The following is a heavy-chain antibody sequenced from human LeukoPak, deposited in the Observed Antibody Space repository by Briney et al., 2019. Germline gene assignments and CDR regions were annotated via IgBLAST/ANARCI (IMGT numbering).Heavy chain of an antibody. J-gene: IGHJ4*02. CDR3: AGYYYDSSGYLFDY. V-gene: IGHV3-48*04. Sequence: PGGSLRLSCAASGFTFSSYSMNWVRQAPGKGLEWVSYISSSSSTIYYADSVKGRFTISRDNAKNSLYLQMNSLRAEDTAVYYCAGYYYDSSGYLFDYWGQGTLVTVSS. CDR2: ISSSSSTI. CDR1: GFTFSSYS. D-gene: IGHD3-22*01.